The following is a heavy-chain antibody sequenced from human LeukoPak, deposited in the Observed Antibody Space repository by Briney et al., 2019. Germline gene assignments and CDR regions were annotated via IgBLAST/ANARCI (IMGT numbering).Heavy chain of an antibody. CDR1: GFTFTSYS. CDR3: ARAGVATILGNFDY. Sequence: PGGSLRLSCAASGFTFTSYSMSWVRQAPGKGLEWVSSIDSSRSYIYYADSVKGRFTISRDNAKNSLYLQMNSLRAEDTAVYYCARAGVATILGNFDYWGQGALVTVSS. D-gene: IGHD5-12*01. CDR2: IDSSRSYI. V-gene: IGHV3-21*06. J-gene: IGHJ4*02.